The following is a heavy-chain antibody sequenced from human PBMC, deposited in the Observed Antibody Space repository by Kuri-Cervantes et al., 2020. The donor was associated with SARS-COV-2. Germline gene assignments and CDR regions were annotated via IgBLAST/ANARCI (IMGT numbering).Heavy chain of an antibody. CDR3: ARVAGEGPIYYYYMDV. CDR2: SNAGNGNT. CDR1: GYTFTSYA. J-gene: IGHJ6*03. V-gene: IGHV1-3*02. Sequence: ASVKVSCKASGYTFTSYAMHWVRQAPGQRLEWMGWSNAGNGNTKYSQEFQGRVTITRDTSASTAYMELSSLRSEDMAVYYCARVAGEGPIYYYYMDVWGKGTTVTVSS. D-gene: IGHD2-21*01.